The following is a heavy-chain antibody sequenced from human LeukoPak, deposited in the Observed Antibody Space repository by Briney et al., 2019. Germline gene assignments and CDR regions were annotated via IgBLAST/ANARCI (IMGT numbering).Heavy chain of an antibody. CDR2: INPNTGGT. D-gene: IGHD1-26*01. CDR3: ARGREEVGHQ. J-gene: IGHJ4*02. Sequence: ASVKVSCKASVYTLTAYYIPWVRQAPGLGLEWMGWINPNTGGTNYAQKFQGGVTMTRDKSLSTAYMELSRLRSVFTAGDDSARGREEVGHQGGQGTLVTVSS. V-gene: IGHV1-2*02. CDR1: VYTLTAYY.